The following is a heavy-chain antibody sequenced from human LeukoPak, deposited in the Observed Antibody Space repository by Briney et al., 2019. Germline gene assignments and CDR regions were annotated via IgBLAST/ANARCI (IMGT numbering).Heavy chain of an antibody. D-gene: IGHD5-18*01. CDR1: GGTFSSYA. J-gene: IGHJ6*03. V-gene: IGHV1-69*05. CDR2: IIPIFGTA. Sequence: SVKVSCKASGGTFSSYAISWVRQAPGQGLEWMGRIIPIFGTANYAQKFQGRVTITTDESTSTAYMELSSLRSEDTAVYYFARVIRYSYGPRLYYSYMDVWGKGTTVTVSS. CDR3: ARVIRYSYGPRLYYSYMDV.